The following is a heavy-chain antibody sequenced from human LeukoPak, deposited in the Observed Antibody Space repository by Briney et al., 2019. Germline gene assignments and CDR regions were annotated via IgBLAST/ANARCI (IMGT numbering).Heavy chain of an antibody. CDR2: IWFDGIRK. CDR1: GFTFSNYG. CDR3: ARDLEDSSPFGAFV. J-gene: IGHJ3*01. D-gene: IGHD3-22*01. V-gene: IGHV3-33*01. Sequence: PGGSLRLSCAASGFTFSNYGMHWVRQVPGEGLEWVAAIWFDGIRKYYADSVKGRLTISRDNSKNTLYLQMNSLRAEDTAVYYCARDLEDSSPFGAFVWGQGTMVTVS.